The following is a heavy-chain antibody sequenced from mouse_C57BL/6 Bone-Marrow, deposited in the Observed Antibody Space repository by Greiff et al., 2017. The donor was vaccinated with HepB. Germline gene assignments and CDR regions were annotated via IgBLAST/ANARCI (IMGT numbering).Heavy chain of an antibody. CDR1: GYTFTSYW. CDR3: ARRVPRYWYFDV. Sequence: QVQLQQPGAELVRPGSSVKLSCKASGYTFTSYWMHWVKQRPIQGLEWIGNIDPSDSETHYNQKFKDKATLTVDKSSSTAYMQLSSLTSEDSAVDYCARRVPRYWYFDVWGTGTTVTVAS. V-gene: IGHV1-52*01. CDR2: IDPSDSET. D-gene: IGHD2-14*01. J-gene: IGHJ1*03.